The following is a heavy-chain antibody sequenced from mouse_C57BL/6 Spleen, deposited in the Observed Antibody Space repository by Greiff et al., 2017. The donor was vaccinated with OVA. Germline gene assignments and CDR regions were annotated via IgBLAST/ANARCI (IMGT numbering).Heavy chain of an antibody. Sequence: EVHLVESGGGLVKPGGSLKLSCAASGFTFSDYGMHWVRQAPEKGLEWVAYISSGSSTIYYADTVKGRFTISRDNAKNTLFLQMTSLRSEDTAMYYCARQGSRYYAMDYWGQGTSVTVSS. D-gene: IGHD3-1*01. V-gene: IGHV5-17*01. CDR3: ARQGSRYYAMDY. CDR1: GFTFSDYG. J-gene: IGHJ4*01. CDR2: ISSGSSTI.